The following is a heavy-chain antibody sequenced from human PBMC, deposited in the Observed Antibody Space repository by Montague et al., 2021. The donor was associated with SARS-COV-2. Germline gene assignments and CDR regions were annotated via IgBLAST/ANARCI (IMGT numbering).Heavy chain of an antibody. CDR2: TYYRSMWKS. CDR1: GDSVAGNSAT. V-gene: IGHV6-1*01. Sequence: CAISGDSVAGNSATWNELRPSPSRGLEWVGRTYYRSMWKSDYARXXKSRIAINPDTSKNQFSLQLSSVTPEDTALYYCVRGIEAAGSYDYWGQGTLVTVSS. J-gene: IGHJ4*02. D-gene: IGHD6-13*01. CDR3: VRGIEAAGSYDY.